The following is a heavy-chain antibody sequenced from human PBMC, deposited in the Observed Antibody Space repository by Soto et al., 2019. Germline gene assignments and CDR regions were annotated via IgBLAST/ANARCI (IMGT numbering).Heavy chain of an antibody. CDR3: ARARRDCSSTSCRHLDY. CDR1: GGSISSGGYY. CDR2: IYYSGST. J-gene: IGHJ4*02. V-gene: IGHV4-31*03. Sequence: SETLSLTCTVSGGSISSGGYYWSWIRQHPGKGLEWIGYIYYSGSTYYNPPLKSRVTISVDTSKNQFSLKLSSVTAADTAVYYCARARRDCSSTSCRHLDYWGQGTLVTVSS. D-gene: IGHD2-2*01.